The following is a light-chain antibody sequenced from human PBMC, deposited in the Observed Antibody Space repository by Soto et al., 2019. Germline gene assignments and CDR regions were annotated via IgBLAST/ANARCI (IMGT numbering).Light chain of an antibody. J-gene: IGLJ2*01. CDR1: VLAKKY. V-gene: IGLV3-27*01. Sequence: SYELTQPSSVSVSPGQTARITCSGDVLAKKYARWFQQKPGQAPVLVIYKDSERPSGIPERFSGYSSGTTVTLTISGAQVEDEADYYCYSAADNNPVVFGGGTKVTVL. CDR3: YSAADNNPVV. CDR2: KDS.